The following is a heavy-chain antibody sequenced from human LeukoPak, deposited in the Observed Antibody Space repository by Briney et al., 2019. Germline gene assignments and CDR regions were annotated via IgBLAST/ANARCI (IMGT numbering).Heavy chain of an antibody. V-gene: IGHV3-23*01. D-gene: IGHD6-13*01. Sequence: PGGSLRLSCAASGFTFSSYAMSWVRQAPGKGLEWVSAISGSGGSTYYADSVKGRFTISRDNSKNTLYLQMNSLRAEDTAVYYCAKDTIAAAGIPYWYFDLWGRGTLVTVSS. CDR3: AKDTIAAAGIPYWYFDL. CDR2: ISGSGGST. J-gene: IGHJ2*01. CDR1: GFTFSSYA.